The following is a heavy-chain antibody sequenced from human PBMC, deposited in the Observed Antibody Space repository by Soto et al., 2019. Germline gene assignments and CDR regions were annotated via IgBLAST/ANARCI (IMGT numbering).Heavy chain of an antibody. CDR3: ARDLSARLWYYYGMDV. Sequence: PGGSLRLSCAASGFTFSSYAMHWVRQAPGKGLEWVAVISYDGSNKYYADSVKGRFTISRDNSKNTLYLQMNSLRAEDTAVYYCARDLSARLWYYYGMDVWGQGTTVTVSS. CDR2: ISYDGSNK. J-gene: IGHJ6*02. D-gene: IGHD6-13*01. V-gene: IGHV3-30-3*01. CDR1: GFTFSSYA.